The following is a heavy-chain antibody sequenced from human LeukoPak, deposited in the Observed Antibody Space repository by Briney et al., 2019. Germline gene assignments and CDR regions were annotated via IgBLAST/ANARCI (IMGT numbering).Heavy chain of an antibody. V-gene: IGHV3-48*02. CDR3: AREYSSSSGSVSDY. D-gene: IGHD6-6*01. CDR1: GFTFSSYN. Sequence: GGSLRLFCAASGFTFSSYNMNWVRQAPGKGLEWVSYITSSSSTIYYADSVKGRFTISRDNAKNSLYLQMNSLRDEHTAVYYCAREYSSSSGSVSDYWGQGTLVTVSS. CDR2: ITSSSSTI. J-gene: IGHJ4*02.